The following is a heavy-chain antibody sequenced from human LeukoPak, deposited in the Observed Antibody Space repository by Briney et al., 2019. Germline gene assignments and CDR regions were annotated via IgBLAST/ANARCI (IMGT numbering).Heavy chain of an antibody. J-gene: IGHJ5*02. Sequence: PGGSLRLSCAASGFTFSSYWMHWVRQAPGKGLVWVSRINSDGSSTSYADSVKGRFTISRDNAKNTLYLQMNSLRAEDTAVYYCAKDSITMVRGAIEVAHWFDPWGQGTLVTVSS. D-gene: IGHD3-10*01. CDR2: INSDGSST. CDR1: GFTFSSYW. CDR3: AKDSITMVRGAIEVAHWFDP. V-gene: IGHV3-74*01.